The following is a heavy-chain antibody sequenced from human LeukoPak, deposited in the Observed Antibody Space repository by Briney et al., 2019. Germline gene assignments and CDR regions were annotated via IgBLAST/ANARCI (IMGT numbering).Heavy chain of an antibody. J-gene: IGHJ3*02. V-gene: IGHV3-7*01. CDR2: IKQDGSEK. D-gene: IGHD1/OR15-1a*01. CDR1: GFTFSSYW. CDR3: AREAYNWNIDVFDI. Sequence: PGGSLRLSCAASGFTFSSYWMTWVRQAPGKGLEWVANIKQDGSEKYYVDSVKGRFTISRDNAKNSLNLQMNSLRAEDTAVYYCAREAYNWNIDVFDIWGQGTLVTVSS.